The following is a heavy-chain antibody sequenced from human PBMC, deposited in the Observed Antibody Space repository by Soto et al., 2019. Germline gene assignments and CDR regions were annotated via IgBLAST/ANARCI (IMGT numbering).Heavy chain of an antibody. D-gene: IGHD2-2*01. J-gene: IGHJ6*02. CDR3: AREAPYWTSATCPKFYDMDV. CDR1: GGTFGSYA. CDR2: IIPILNSP. V-gene: IGHV1-69*01. Sequence: QVQLVQSGAEVKKPGSSVKVSCKASGGTFGSYAITWVRRAPGQGLEWLGGIIPILNSPAYAQKFQARVVITADEITNTAYMELNSLRFDDTAVYYCAREAPYWTSATCPKFYDMDVWGQGTTVTVAS.